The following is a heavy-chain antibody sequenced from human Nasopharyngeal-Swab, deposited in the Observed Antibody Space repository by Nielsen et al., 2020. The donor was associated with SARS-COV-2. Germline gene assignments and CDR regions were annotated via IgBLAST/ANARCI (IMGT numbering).Heavy chain of an antibody. CDR2: IGDKDHNYAT. CDR3: AKRDYYDTTGYFES. CDR1: GFIFSASA. Sequence: GESLKISCAASGFIFSASAMHWVRQAPGKGLEWLGLIGDKDHNYATTYGASVKGRFTISRDDSKNTAFLQMNTLRAGDTALYFCAKRDYYDTTGYFESWGQGTLVTVSS. V-gene: IGHV3-73*01. D-gene: IGHD3-22*01. J-gene: IGHJ4*02.